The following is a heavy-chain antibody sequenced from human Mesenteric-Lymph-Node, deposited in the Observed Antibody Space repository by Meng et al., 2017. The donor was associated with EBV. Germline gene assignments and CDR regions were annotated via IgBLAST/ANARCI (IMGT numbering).Heavy chain of an antibody. CDR2: VYYSGST. CDR3: EYSGYSSGDNPSYFDY. Sequence: QVQLQESGQGRVKPSGPLSLISALSGASISSSNWWTWVRQPPGKGLEWIGEVYYSGSTSYSRSLKNRVTISVDKSNNQFSLELTSVTAADTAIYYCEYSGYSSGDNPSYFDYWGRGTLVTVAS. CDR1: GASISSSNW. V-gene: IGHV4-4*02. J-gene: IGHJ4*02. D-gene: IGHD3-22*01.